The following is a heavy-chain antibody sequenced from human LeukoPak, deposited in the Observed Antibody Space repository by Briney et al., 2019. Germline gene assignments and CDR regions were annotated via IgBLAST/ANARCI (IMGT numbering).Heavy chain of an antibody. V-gene: IGHV4-61*02. D-gene: IGHD3-10*01. CDR2: IYTSGST. CDR1: GGSISSGSYY. CDR3: AREWTKGGEY. Sequence: SETLSLTCTVSGGSISSGSYYWSWIRQPAGKGLEWIGRIYTSGSTNYNPSLKSRVTISADTSKNQFSLKLSSVTAADTAVYYCAREWTKGGEYWGQGTLVTVSS. J-gene: IGHJ4*02.